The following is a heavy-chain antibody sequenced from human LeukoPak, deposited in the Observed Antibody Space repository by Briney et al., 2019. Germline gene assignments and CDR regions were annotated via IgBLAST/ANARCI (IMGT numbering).Heavy chain of an antibody. CDR1: GGTFSSYA. J-gene: IGHJ4*02. CDR2: IIPILGIA. D-gene: IGHD5-18*01. Sequence: GASVKVSCKASGGTFSSYAISWVRQAPGQGLEWMGRIIPILGIANYAQKFQGRVTITADKSTSTAYMELSSLRPEDTALYYCAIVSRVLVPPNTGPHFDCWGQGTLVTVSS. V-gene: IGHV1-69*04. CDR3: AIVSRVLVPPNTGPHFDC.